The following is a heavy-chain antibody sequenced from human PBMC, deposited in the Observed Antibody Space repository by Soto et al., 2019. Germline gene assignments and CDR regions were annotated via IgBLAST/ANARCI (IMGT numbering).Heavy chain of an antibody. D-gene: IGHD6-13*01. CDR2: IIPIFGTT. CDR3: ASYSSRWYDS. Sequence: QVQLVQSGVEVHKPGSSVKVSCKAAGGTFSNYGLSWVRQAPGQGLEWMGGIIPIFGTTNYAQKFRGRVTITADESTGTAYMVLGSLKSDDTAVYYCASYSSRWYDSWGQGTLVTVSP. V-gene: IGHV1-69*01. J-gene: IGHJ4*02. CDR1: GGTFSNYG.